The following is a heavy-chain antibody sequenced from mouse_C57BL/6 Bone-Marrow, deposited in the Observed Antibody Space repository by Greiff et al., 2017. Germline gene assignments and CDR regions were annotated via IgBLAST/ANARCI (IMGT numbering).Heavy chain of an antibody. D-gene: IGHD1-1*01. CDR3: AMGYFGSSLFAY. CDR1: GYTFTSYW. CDR2: IHPSDSDT. J-gene: IGHJ3*01. V-gene: IGHV1-74*01. Sequence: QVQLQQPGAELVKPGASVKVSCKASGYTFTSYWMHWVKQRPGQGLEWIGRIHPSDSDTNYNQKFKGKATLTVDKSSSPAYMQLSSLTSEDSAVYYCAMGYFGSSLFAYWGQGTLVTVSA.